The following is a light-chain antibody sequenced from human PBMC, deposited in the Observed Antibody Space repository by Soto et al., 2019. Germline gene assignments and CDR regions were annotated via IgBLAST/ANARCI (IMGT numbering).Light chain of an antibody. CDR2: GAS. J-gene: IGKJ1*01. V-gene: IGKV3-15*01. CDR3: QQYNNWPRGSVT. CDR1: QSVSSN. Sequence: EIVMTQSPATLSVSPGERATLSCRASQSVSSNLAWYQQKPGQAPRLLIYGASTRATGIPARFSGSGSGTEFTLTISSLQSEDFAVYYCQQYNNWPRGSVTSGQGTRWIS.